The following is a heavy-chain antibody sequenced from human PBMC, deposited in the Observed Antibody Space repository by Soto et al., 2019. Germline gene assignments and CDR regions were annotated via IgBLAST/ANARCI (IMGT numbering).Heavy chain of an antibody. J-gene: IGHJ4*02. CDR2: FDPEDGET. Sequence: ASVKVSCKVSGYTLTELSMHWVRQAPGKGLEWMGGFDPEDGETIYAQKFQGRVTMTEDTSTDTAYMELSSLRSEDTAVYYCATDPHYDFWSGYRLDYWGQGTLVTVS. D-gene: IGHD3-3*01. CDR3: ATDPHYDFWSGYRLDY. CDR1: GYTLTELS. V-gene: IGHV1-24*01.